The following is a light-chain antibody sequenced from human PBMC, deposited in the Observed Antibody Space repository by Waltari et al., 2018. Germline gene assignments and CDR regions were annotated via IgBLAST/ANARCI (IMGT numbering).Light chain of an antibody. CDR3: QQYNNWPGT. CDR2: GAS. J-gene: IGKJ1*01. CDR1: QSVTSR. V-gene: IGKV3-15*01. Sequence: DIVMTQSPATLSVSPGESATLSCRASQSVTSRLAWYQQKPGQAPRLLIYGASTRATGSPARFGGSGSGTEFTLTISSLQSEDFAVYSCQQYNNWPGTFGQGTKVEIK.